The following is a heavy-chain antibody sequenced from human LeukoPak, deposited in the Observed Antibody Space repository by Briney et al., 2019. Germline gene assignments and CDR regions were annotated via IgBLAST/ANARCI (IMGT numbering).Heavy chain of an antibody. D-gene: IGHD5-18*01. Sequence: SGPTLVKPTQTLTLTCTFSGFSLSTSGVGVGWIRQPPGKSLEWLALIYRNDDKRYSPSLKSRLTITKDTSKNQVVLTMTNMDPVDTATYYCAHLYGYDAFDIWGQGTMVTVSS. V-gene: IGHV2-5*01. CDR3: AHLYGYDAFDI. CDR2: IYRNDDK. CDR1: GFSLSTSGVG. J-gene: IGHJ3*02.